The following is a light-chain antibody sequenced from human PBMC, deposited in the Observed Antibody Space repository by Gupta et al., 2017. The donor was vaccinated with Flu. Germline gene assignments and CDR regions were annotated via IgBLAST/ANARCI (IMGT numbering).Light chain of an antibody. CDR3: LLTYGRGRV. CDR1: TGAVTSGHY. V-gene: IGLV7-46*01. Sequence: QAVVTQEPSLTVSPGGTVTLTCASSTGAVTSGHYPYWFQQKPGQAPRTLIYDTNSRQSWTPARFSGSLLGGRAALILSGAQPDGEADYYCLLTYGRGRVFGGGTRLTVL. CDR2: DTN. J-gene: IGLJ3*02.